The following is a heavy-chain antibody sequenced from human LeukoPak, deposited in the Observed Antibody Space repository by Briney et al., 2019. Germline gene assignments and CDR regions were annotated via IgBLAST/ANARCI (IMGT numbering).Heavy chain of an antibody. D-gene: IGHD3-16*01. CDR2: INHSGST. J-gene: IGHJ4*02. CDR1: GGSFSGYY. CDR3: ARGRYVWGSSPYYFDY. Sequence: SETLSLTCAVYGGSFSGYYWSWIRQPPGKGLEWIGEINHSGSTNYNPSLKSRVTISVDTSKNQFSLKLSSVTAADTAVYYCARGRYVWGSSPYYFDYWGQGTLVTVSS. V-gene: IGHV4-34*01.